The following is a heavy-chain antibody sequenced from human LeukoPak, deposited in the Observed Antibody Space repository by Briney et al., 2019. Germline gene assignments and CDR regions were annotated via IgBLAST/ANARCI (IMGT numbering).Heavy chain of an antibody. D-gene: IGHD3-22*01. V-gene: IGHV4-61*02. J-gene: IGHJ4*02. CDR1: GGSISSSSYY. Sequence: SETLSLTCTVSGGSISSSSYYWSWIRQPAGKGLEWIGRIYTSGSTNYNPSLKSRVTMSVDTSKNQFSLKLSSVTAADTAVYYCARDSSGYYSNYFDYWGQGTLVTVSS. CDR3: ARDSSGYYSNYFDY. CDR2: IYTSGST.